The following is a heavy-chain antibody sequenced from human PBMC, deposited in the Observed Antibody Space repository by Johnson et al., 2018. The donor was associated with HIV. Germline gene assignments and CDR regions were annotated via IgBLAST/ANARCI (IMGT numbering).Heavy chain of an antibody. CDR3: AKPLVGATRDDAFDV. CDR2: ISYDGSNK. Sequence: QVQLVESGGGVVQPGRSLRLSCAASGFTFSSYGMHWVRQAPGKGLEWVAVISYDGSNKNYVDSAKGRFTISRDNSKNTLYLQMNSLSAEDTAVYYCAKPLVGATRDDAFDVWGQGTMVTVSS. CDR1: GFTFSSYG. D-gene: IGHD1-26*01. V-gene: IGHV3-30*18. J-gene: IGHJ3*01.